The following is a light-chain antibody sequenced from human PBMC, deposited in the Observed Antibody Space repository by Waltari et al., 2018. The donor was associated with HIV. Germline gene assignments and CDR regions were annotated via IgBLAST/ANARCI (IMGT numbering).Light chain of an antibody. CDR3: QVWDTSRDHPL. Sequence: SYVRSQPPSVSVAPGPTARMPGWGNNRGNNSVHLYQQGAGQAPVLVVYEHSDRPSGNPGRYSCSNSENTATLSINSVEAGDEPGDEADYYCQVWDTSRDHPLFGGGTKLTVL. V-gene: IGLV3-21*02. CDR2: EHS. CDR1: NRGNNS. J-gene: IGLJ3*02.